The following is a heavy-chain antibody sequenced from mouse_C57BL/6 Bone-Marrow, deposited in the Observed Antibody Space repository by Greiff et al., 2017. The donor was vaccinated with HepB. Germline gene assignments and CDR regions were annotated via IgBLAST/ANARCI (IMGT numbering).Heavy chain of an antibody. CDR2: ISYDGSN. D-gene: IGHD2-4*01. V-gene: IGHV3-6*01. CDR1: GYSITSGYY. Sequence: EVQLVESGPGLVKPSQSLSLTCSVTGYSITSGYYWNWIRQFPGNKLEWMGYISYDGSNNYNPSLKNRISITRDTSKNQFFLKLNSVTTEDTATYYCAREGLGAWFAYWGQGTLVTVSA. CDR3: AREGLGAWFAY. J-gene: IGHJ3*01.